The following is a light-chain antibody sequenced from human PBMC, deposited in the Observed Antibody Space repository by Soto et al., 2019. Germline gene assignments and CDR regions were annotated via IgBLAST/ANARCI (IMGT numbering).Light chain of an antibody. Sequence: QSVLTQPPSVSGAPGQRVTISCTGSSSNIGAGYGVHWYQQFPGTTPKFPIYGNTNRPSGVPDRFSASKSGTSASLDITGLQAEDEAEYFCQSYDSSLTVVFGGGTQLTVL. V-gene: IGLV1-40*01. CDR3: QSYDSSLTVV. CDR1: SSNIGAGYG. J-gene: IGLJ2*01. CDR2: GNT.